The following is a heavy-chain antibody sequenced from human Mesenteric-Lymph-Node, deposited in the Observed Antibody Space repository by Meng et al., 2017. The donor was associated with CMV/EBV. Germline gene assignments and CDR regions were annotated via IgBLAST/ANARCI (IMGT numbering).Heavy chain of an antibody. J-gene: IGHJ5*02. CDR2: INPNSGGP. CDR3: ASSNFPKDWFDP. Sequence: SCEASGYTFTGYDMHWVRQAPGQGLEWMGWINPNSGGPNYAQKFQGRVTMTRDTSISTAYMELSRLRSDDTAVYYCASSNFPKDWFDPWGQGTLVTVSS. V-gene: IGHV1-2*02. CDR1: GYTFTGYD. D-gene: IGHD4-11*01.